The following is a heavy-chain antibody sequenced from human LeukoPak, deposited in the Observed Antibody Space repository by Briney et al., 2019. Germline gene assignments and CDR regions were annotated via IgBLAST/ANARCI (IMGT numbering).Heavy chain of an antibody. CDR1: GFTVSSNY. Sequence: GGSLRLSCAASGFTVSSNYMSWVRQAPGKGLEWVSVIYSGGSTYYADSVKGRFSISRDNSKDTLYLQMNSLRAEDTAVYYCAKAGGNSFFDFWGQGTLVTVSS. D-gene: IGHD1-7*01. J-gene: IGHJ4*02. V-gene: IGHV3-53*01. CDR2: IYSGGST. CDR3: AKAGGNSFFDF.